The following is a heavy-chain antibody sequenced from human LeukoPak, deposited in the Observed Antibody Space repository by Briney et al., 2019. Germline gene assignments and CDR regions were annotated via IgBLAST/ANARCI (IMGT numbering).Heavy chain of an antibody. D-gene: IGHD6-19*01. CDR1: GGSISSYY. CDR3: ARAPGIAVAGFNNWFDP. J-gene: IGHJ5*02. CDR2: IYYSGST. V-gene: IGHV4-59*01. Sequence: SETLSLTCTVSGGSISSYYWSWIRQPPGKGLEWIGYIYYSGSTNYNPSHKSRVTISVDTSKNQFSLKLSSVTAADTAVYYCARAPGIAVAGFNNWFDPWGQGTLVTVSS.